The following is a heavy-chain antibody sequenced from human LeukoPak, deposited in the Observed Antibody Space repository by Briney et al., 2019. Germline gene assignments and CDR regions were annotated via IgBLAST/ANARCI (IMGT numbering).Heavy chain of an antibody. Sequence: GASVKVSCKVSGYTLTELSMHWVRQAPGKGLEWMGGFDPEDGETIYAQKFQGRVTMTEDTSTDTAYMELSSLRSEDTAVYYCATDPFRPLYPRSTVYGMDVWGQGTTVTVSS. J-gene: IGHJ6*02. V-gene: IGHV1-24*01. CDR2: FDPEDGET. D-gene: IGHD2-2*01. CDR1: GYTLTELS. CDR3: ATDPFRPLYPRSTVYGMDV.